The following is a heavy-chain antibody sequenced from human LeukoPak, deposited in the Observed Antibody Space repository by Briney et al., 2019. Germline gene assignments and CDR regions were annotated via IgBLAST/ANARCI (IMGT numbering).Heavy chain of an antibody. J-gene: IGHJ4*02. CDR1: GFTFSNAW. CDR3: ARERYFDY. Sequence: GGSLRLSCAASGFTFSNAWMSWVRQAPGKGLEWVSTISGGGRSTDYADSVKGRFTISRDNSKNTLYLQMNSLRAEDTAVYYCARERYFDYWGQGTLVTVSS. CDR2: ISGGGRST. V-gene: IGHV3-23*01.